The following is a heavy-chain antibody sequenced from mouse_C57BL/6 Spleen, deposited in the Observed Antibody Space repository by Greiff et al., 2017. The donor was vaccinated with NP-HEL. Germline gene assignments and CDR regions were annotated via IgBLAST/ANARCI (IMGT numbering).Heavy chain of an antibody. CDR1: GFTFSDYG. V-gene: IGHV5-17*01. CDR2: ISSGSSTI. J-gene: IGHJ4*01. D-gene: IGHD2-12*01. Sequence: EVHLVESGGGLVKPGGSLQLSCAASGFTFSDYGMHWVRPAPEKGLEWIAYISSGSSTIYYAATVKGRFTISRDNAKNTLFRQMTSLRSEDTAMYYGARSCYFSYYDAMGYWGQGTSVTVSS. CDR3: ARSCYFSYYDAMGY.